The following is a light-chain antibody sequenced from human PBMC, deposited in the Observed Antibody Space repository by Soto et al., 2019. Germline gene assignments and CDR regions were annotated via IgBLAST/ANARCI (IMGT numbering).Light chain of an antibody. CDR1: QDIRGA. Sequence: AIQLTQSPSSLSASVGDRVTITCRASQDIRGALAWYQQEPGKAPKLLIYDVSSLESGVPSRFSGSGSGTDFTLTISSLQPEDFATYYCQQFKTYPITFGQGTRLEIK. V-gene: IGKV1-13*02. CDR3: QQFKTYPIT. CDR2: DVS. J-gene: IGKJ5*01.